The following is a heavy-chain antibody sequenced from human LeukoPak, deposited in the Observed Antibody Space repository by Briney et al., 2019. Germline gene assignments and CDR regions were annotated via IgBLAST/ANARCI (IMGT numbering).Heavy chain of an antibody. CDR3: ASGGLGYCSSTSCRRSYYYYGMDV. J-gene: IGHJ6*04. D-gene: IGHD2-2*01. CDR2: IIPIFGTA. CDR1: GGTFSGYA. V-gene: IGHV1-69*06. Sequence: ASVKVSCKASGGTFSGYAISWVRQAPGQGLEWMGGIIPIFGTANYAQKFQGRVTITADKSTSTAYMELSSLRSEDTAVYYCASGGLGYCSSTSCRRSYYYYGMDVWGKGTTVTVSS.